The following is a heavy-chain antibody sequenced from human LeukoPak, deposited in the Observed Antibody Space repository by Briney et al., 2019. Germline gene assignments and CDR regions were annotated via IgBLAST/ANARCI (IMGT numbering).Heavy chain of an antibody. CDR1: GFTVSSNY. D-gene: IGHD2-21*01. CDR2: IYSGGST. J-gene: IGHJ3*02. Sequence: GGSLRLSCAASGFTVSSNYMSWVRQAPGKGLEWVSVIYSGGSTYYANSVKGRSTISRDNSKNTLYLQMNSLRAEDTAVYYCARVYSDAFDIWGQGTMVTVSS. V-gene: IGHV3-66*01. CDR3: ARVYSDAFDI.